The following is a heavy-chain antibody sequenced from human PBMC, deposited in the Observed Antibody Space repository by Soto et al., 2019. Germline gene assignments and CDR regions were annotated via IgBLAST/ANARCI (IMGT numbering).Heavy chain of an antibody. D-gene: IGHD2-15*01. Sequence: EGQLVESGGGLVQPGGSLPLSCTASGFTISRYWMNWVRQAPGKGLEWVANIRQDGSDKYYGDSVTGRFTIFRENAKNSLFLQLSSRSAEHSADYYCARNLGYCSGAKCDTALDYWGPGSLVTVSP. J-gene: IGHJ4*02. CDR1: GFTISRYW. V-gene: IGHV3-7*04. CDR2: IRQDGSDK. CDR3: ARNLGYCSGAKCDTALDY.